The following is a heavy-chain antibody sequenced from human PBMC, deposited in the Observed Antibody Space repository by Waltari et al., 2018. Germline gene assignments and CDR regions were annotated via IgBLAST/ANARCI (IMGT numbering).Heavy chain of an antibody. CDR2: IKQDVGEK. D-gene: IGHD2-21*02. Sequence: EVQLVESGGGLVQPGGSLRLSCSGSGFTFTNHWMSWVRQAPGNGPALVASIKQDVGEKYYVAAMKGRFTISRDNAKNSLSLQMDSLRAEDTAVYFCARGVTTVEYWGQGTLVTVSS. CDR1: GFTFTNHW. J-gene: IGHJ4*02. CDR3: ARGVTTVEY. V-gene: IGHV3-7*04.